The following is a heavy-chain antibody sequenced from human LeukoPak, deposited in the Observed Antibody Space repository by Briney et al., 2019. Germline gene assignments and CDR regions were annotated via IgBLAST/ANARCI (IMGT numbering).Heavy chain of an antibody. CDR2: ISFDGSQK. Sequence: GGSLRLSCSASGFTFANYAMHWIRQGPGKGLDWVAKISFDGSQKHFGDSVRGRFDVSRDDSTNTLYLQMNTLRAEDTAAYYCVRDGAVVTSGSYPWRYFQHWGQGTLVTVSS. V-gene: IGHV3-30*09. D-gene: IGHD3-10*01. J-gene: IGHJ1*01. CDR3: VRDGAVVTSGSYPWRYFQH. CDR1: GFTFANYA.